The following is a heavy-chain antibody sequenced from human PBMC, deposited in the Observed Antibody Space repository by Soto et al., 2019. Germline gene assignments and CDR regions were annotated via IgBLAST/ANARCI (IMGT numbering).Heavy chain of an antibody. D-gene: IGHD2-15*01. J-gene: IGHJ4*02. CDR2: IYYSGST. CDR3: AKDSLPEIHCKAGTCYYFDD. Sequence: SETLSLTCTVSGGSISSYYWSWIRQPPGKGLGWIGYIYYSGSTNYNPSVKGRFTISRDNSKNTLYLQMNSLRAEDTGVYYCAKDSLPEIHCKAGTCYYFDDWGQGTPVTVSS. V-gene: IGHV4-59*12. CDR1: GGSISSYY.